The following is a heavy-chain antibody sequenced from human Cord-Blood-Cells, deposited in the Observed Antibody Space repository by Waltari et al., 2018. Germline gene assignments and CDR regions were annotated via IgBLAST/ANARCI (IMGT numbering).Heavy chain of an antibody. J-gene: IGHJ4*02. CDR1: GYTFTGYY. D-gene: IGHD1-26*01. V-gene: IGHV1-2*02. CDR2: INPNSGGT. CDR3: ARDGGSGSYGTDY. Sequence: QVQLVQSGAEVKKPGASVKVSCKASGYTFTGYYMHWVRQAPGQGLEWMGWINPNSGGTNYAQKVQGRVTMTRDTSISTAYMELSRLRSDDTAVYYCARDGGSGSYGTDYWGQGTLVTVSS.